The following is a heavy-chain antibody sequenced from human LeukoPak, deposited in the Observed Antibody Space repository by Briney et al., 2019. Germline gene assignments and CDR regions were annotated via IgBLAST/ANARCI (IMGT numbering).Heavy chain of an antibody. D-gene: IGHD2-15*01. V-gene: IGHV3-23*01. CDR1: GFTFSSYA. Sequence: PGGSLRLSCAASGFTFSSYAMSWVRQAPGKGLEWVSAISGSGGSTYYADSVKGRFTISRDNSKNTLYLQMNSLRAEDTAVYYCAKDNIVVMVAATGVWGQGTMVTVSS. CDR3: AKDNIVVMVAATGV. CDR2: ISGSGGST. J-gene: IGHJ3*01.